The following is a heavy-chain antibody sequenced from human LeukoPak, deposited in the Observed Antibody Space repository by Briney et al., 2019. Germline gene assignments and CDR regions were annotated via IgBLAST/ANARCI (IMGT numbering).Heavy chain of an antibody. CDR2: IYSSGNT. D-gene: IGHD5-12*01. J-gene: IGHJ5*02. CDR1: GGSISSYY. Sequence: SETLSLTCTVSGGSISSYYWSWIRQPPGKGLEWIGYIYSSGNTNHNPSLKSRVTISVDTSKNQFSLKLSSVTAADTAVYYCARVEDSGYDYRGRFDPWGQGTLVTVSS. V-gene: IGHV4-59*12. CDR3: ARVEDSGYDYRGRFDP.